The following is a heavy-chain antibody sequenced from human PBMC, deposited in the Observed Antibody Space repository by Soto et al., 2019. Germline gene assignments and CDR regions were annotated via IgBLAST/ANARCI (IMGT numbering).Heavy chain of an antibody. Sequence: QVQLVESGGGLVKPGGSLRLSCAASGFTFSDYYMNWVRQAPGKGLAWVAYISASSSTIFYGDSVKGRFTISRDNAKNSLSLQMDSLRAEDTGVYYCAGRGGSSSHYFFYAMDVWGQGTTVTVS. D-gene: IGHD1-26*01. CDR1: GFTFSDYY. J-gene: IGHJ6*02. V-gene: IGHV3-11*01. CDR3: AGRGGSSSHYFFYAMDV. CDR2: ISASSSTI.